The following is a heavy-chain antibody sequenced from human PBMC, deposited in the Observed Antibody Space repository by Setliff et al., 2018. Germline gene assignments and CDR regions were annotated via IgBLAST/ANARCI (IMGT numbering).Heavy chain of an antibody. CDR2: INPNSGGT. CDR3: ARESGSYYLL. Sequence: ASVKVSCKASGYTFTGYYMHWVRQAPGQGLEWMGWINPNSGGTNYAQKFQGRVTTTRDTSISTAYMELSRLRSDDTAVYYCARESGSYYLLWGRGTLVTVSS. J-gene: IGHJ2*01. V-gene: IGHV1-2*02. D-gene: IGHD1-26*01. CDR1: GYTFTGYY.